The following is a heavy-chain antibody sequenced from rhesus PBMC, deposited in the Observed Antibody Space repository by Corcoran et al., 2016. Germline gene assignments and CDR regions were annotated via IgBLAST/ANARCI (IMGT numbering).Heavy chain of an antibody. J-gene: IGHJ5-1*01. V-gene: IGHV4-93*02. CDR2: IHDSTVNT. Sequence: QVQLQESGPAVVKPSETLFLTYAVSGGPISSSHWWDWIRPSPGKGLEWIGGIHDSTVNTVSSPSLKGRVTLSIDTSQNQFSLKLSSVTAADTAVYFCARHLGSSYGWRFDVWGAGVLVTVSS. CDR1: GGPISSSHW. D-gene: IGHD6-43*01. CDR3: ARHLGSSYGWRFDV.